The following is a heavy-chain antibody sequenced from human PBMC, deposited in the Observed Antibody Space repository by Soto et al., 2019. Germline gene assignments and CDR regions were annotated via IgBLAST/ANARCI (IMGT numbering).Heavy chain of an antibody. CDR2: IYYSGST. Sequence: SETLSLTCTVSGGSVSSSSYYWGWVRQPPGKGLEWIGSIYYSGSTNYNPSLKSRVTISVDTSKNQLSLKLSSVTAADTAVYYCASQSCSGGTCYYYFAYWGQGTLVTVSS. CDR3: ASQSCSGGTCYYYFAY. V-gene: IGHV4-39*07. CDR1: GGSVSSSSYY. J-gene: IGHJ4*02. D-gene: IGHD2-15*01.